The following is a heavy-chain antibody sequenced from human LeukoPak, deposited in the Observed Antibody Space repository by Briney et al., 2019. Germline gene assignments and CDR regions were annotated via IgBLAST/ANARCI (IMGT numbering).Heavy chain of an antibody. CDR2: IEGASGLT. J-gene: IGHJ4*02. V-gene: IGHV3-23*01. CDR3: AKDRVMCTNGVCYALFFDY. Sequence: GGSLRLSCAASGFTFSRYALMWLRQAPGKGLEWVSGIEGASGLTLYGDSVKGRFTISRDNSKNTLYLQMNSLRAEDTAVYYCAKDRVMCTNGVCYALFFDYWGQGTLVTVSS. D-gene: IGHD2-8*01. CDR1: GFTFSRYA.